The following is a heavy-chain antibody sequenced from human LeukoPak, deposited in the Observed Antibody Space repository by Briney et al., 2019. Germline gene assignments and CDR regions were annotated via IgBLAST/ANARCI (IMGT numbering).Heavy chain of an antibody. V-gene: IGHV3-23*01. CDR1: GFTFSSYA. CDR2: ITGSGAST. CDR3: AKDLSAAVTDGFDI. D-gene: IGHD6-13*01. J-gene: IGHJ3*02. Sequence: PGGSLRLSCAASGFTFSSYAMTWVRQAPGKGLEWVSAITGSGASTYYADSVKGRFTISRDSSKNTLYLQMNSLRAEDTALYYCAKDLSAAVTDGFDIWGQGTIVTVSS.